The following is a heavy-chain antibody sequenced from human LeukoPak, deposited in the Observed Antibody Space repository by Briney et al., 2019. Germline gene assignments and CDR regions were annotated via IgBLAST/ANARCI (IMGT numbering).Heavy chain of an antibody. CDR2: IDPNSGGT. J-gene: IGHJ3*02. Sequence: ASVKVSCKASGYTFTGYYMHWVRQAPGQGLEWMGWIDPNSGGTNYAQKLQGRVTMTTDTSTSTAYMELRSLRSDDTAVYYCARGTFYSERQPGAFDIWGQGTMVTVSS. CDR1: GYTFTGYY. V-gene: IGHV1-2*02. D-gene: IGHD2-15*01. CDR3: ARGTFYSERQPGAFDI.